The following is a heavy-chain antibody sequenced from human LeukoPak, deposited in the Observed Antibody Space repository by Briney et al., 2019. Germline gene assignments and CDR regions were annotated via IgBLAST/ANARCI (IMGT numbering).Heavy chain of an antibody. CDR2: ISYDGSNK. J-gene: IGHJ4*02. Sequence: GGSLRLSCAATGFTFSSYGMHWVRQAPGKGLEWVAVISYDGSNKYYADSVKGRFTISRDNSKNTLCLQMSSLRAEDTVVYYCAKDFRGYSYGAYYFDYWGQGTLVTVSS. D-gene: IGHD5-18*01. CDR3: AKDFRGYSYGAYYFDY. CDR1: GFTFSSYG. V-gene: IGHV3-30*18.